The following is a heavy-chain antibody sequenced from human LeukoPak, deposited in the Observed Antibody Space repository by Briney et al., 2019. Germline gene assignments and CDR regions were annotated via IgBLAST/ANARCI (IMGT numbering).Heavy chain of an antibody. D-gene: IGHD6-13*01. Sequence: SETLSLTCTVSGGSISSGSYYWSWIRQPAGKGLEWIGRIYTSGSTNYNPSLKSRVTISVDTSKNQFSLKLSSVTAADTAVYYCARDDIAAAGTEYYYYYYMDVWGKGTTVTISS. V-gene: IGHV4-61*02. CDR2: IYTSGST. CDR1: GGSISSGSYY. CDR3: ARDDIAAAGTEYYYYYYMDV. J-gene: IGHJ6*03.